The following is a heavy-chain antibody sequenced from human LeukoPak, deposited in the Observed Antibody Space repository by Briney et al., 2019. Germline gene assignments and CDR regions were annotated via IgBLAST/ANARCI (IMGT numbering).Heavy chain of an antibody. V-gene: IGHV3-48*03. CDR2: ISSSGSTR. CDR3: TRNGFSSGLDY. Sequence: GGSLRLSCAASGFTFSSYEMNWVRQAPGKGLEWVSYISSSGSTRYYADSVKGRFTMSRDDAKNSLCLQMNSLRAEDTAVYYCTRNGFSSGLDYWGQGTLVTVSS. D-gene: IGHD6-19*01. J-gene: IGHJ4*02. CDR1: GFTFSSYE.